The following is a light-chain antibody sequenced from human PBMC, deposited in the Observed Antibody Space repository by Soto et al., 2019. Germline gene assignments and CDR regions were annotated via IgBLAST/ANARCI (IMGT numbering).Light chain of an antibody. CDR2: GPS. CDR1: QSVSYN. V-gene: IGKV3-15*01. CDR3: QQYNSWPQT. Sequence: EILMTQSPATLSVSPGERVTLSCRASQSVSYNLAWYQQKPGQAPRLLIYGPSTRATGIPARFSGSGSGTELTITISSLQSEDFGVYYCQQYNSWPQTFGHGTKVDIK. J-gene: IGKJ1*01.